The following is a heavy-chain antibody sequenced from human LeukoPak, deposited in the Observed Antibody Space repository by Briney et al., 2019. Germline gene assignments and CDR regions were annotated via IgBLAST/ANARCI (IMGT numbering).Heavy chain of an antibody. CDR2: IKQDGSEK. Sequence: QTGGSLRLSCVASGYTFSSYWMSWVRQAPGKGLEWVANIKQDGSEKYYVDSLKGRFTISRDNAKNTLYLQMNSLRAEDTAVYYCARGGYHHGFDIWGQGTMVTVSS. J-gene: IGHJ3*02. CDR1: GYTFSSYW. V-gene: IGHV3-7*01. CDR3: ARGGYHHGFDI. D-gene: IGHD5-18*01.